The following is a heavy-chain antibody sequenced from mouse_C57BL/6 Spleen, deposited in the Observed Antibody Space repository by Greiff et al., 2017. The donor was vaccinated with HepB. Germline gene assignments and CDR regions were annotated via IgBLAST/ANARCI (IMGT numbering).Heavy chain of an antibody. Sequence: VEPGASVKISCKASGYAFSSSWMNWVKQRPGKGLEWIGRIYPGDGDTNYNGKFKGKATLTADKSSSTAYMQLSSLTSEDSAVYFCARGGYYYGSSGAYWGQGTLVTVSA. V-gene: IGHV1-82*01. D-gene: IGHD1-1*01. CDR1: GYAFSSSW. CDR3: ARGGYYYGSSGAY. J-gene: IGHJ3*01. CDR2: IYPGDGDT.